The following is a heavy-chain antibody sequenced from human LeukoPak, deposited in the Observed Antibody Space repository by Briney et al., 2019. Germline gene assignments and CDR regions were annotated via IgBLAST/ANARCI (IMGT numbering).Heavy chain of an antibody. J-gene: IGHJ4*02. CDR2: ISGGSGTI. D-gene: IGHD6-19*01. Sequence: PGGSLRLSCAASGFTFSNYAMGWVRQAPGKGLEWVSAISGGSGTIYYADSVKGRFTISRDNSKNTLYLQMNSLRAEDTAVYYCAKDETTSSGWYVFDYWGQGTLVTVSS. CDR1: GFTFSNYA. CDR3: AKDETTSSGWYVFDY. V-gene: IGHV3-23*01.